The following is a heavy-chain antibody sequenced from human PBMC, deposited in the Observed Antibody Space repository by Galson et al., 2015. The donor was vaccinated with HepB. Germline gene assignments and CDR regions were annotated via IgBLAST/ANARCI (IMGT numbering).Heavy chain of an antibody. Sequence: SVKVSCKASGGTFSSYAISWVRQAPGQGLEWMGGIIPIFGTANYAQKFQGRVTITADESTSTAYMELSSLRSEDTAVYYCARSPLLGGVIAGGGYYFDYWGQGTLLTVSS. CDR2: IIPIFGTA. CDR1: GGTFSSYA. V-gene: IGHV1-69*13. D-gene: IGHD3-16*02. CDR3: ARSPLLGGVIAGGGYYFDY. J-gene: IGHJ4*02.